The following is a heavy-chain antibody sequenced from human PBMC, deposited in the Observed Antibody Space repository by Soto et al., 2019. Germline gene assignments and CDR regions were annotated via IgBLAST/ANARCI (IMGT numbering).Heavy chain of an antibody. CDR3: AKTAGTTYSYYYYGMDV. D-gene: IGHD1-7*01. CDR1: GFTFSAYA. V-gene: IGHV3-23*01. Sequence: PGGSLRLSCAASGFTFSAYAMSWVRQAPGKGLEWASAISGSGGSTYYADSVKGRFTISRDNSKNTLYLQMNSLRAEDTAVYYCAKTAGTTYSYYYYGMDVWGQGTTVTVSS. CDR2: ISGSGGST. J-gene: IGHJ6*02.